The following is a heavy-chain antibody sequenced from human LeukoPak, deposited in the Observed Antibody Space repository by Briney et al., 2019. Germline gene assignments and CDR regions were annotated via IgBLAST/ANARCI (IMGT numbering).Heavy chain of an antibody. CDR2: ISAYNGNT. D-gene: IGHD3-22*01. J-gene: IGHJ4*02. CDR3: ARTDSSGYYYLGRGRPHSHFDY. Sequence: ASVKVSCKASGYTFTSYGISWVRQAPGQGLEWMGWISAYNGNTNYAQKLQGRVTMTTDTSTSTAYMELGSLRSDDTAVYYCARTDSSGYYYLGRGRPHSHFDYWGQGTLVTVSS. V-gene: IGHV1-18*01. CDR1: GYTFTSYG.